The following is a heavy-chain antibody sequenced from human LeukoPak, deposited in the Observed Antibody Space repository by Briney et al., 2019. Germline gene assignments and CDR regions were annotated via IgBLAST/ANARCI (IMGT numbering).Heavy chain of an antibody. CDR2: ISGSGDST. J-gene: IGHJ4*02. Sequence: GGSLRLSCAASGFTFSSYWMSWVRQAPGKGLEWVSAISGSGDSTYYADSVKGRFSISRDNSKNTLFLQMNSLRAEDTAVYYCAKAHYDSSGYYLYYFDYWGQGTLVTVSS. V-gene: IGHV3-23*01. CDR1: GFTFSSYW. D-gene: IGHD3-22*01. CDR3: AKAHYDSSGYYLYYFDY.